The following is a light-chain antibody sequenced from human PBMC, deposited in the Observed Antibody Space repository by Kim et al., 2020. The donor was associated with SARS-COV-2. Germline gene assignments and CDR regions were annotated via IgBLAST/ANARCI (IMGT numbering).Light chain of an antibody. Sequence: QSALTQPASVSGSPGQSITISCTGTSSDVGGYNYVSWYQQHPGKAPKLMIYDVSKRPSGVSNRFSGSKSGNTASLTISGLQAEDEADYYCSSYTSSSRNWVFGGGTQLTV. CDR1: SSDVGGYNY. CDR3: SSYTSSSRNWV. V-gene: IGLV2-14*01. J-gene: IGLJ3*02. CDR2: DVS.